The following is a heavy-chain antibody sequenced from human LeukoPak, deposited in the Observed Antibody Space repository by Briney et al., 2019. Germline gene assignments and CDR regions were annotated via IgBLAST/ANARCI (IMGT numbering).Heavy chain of an antibody. CDR2: INPNSGGT. J-gene: IGHJ5*02. CDR3: ARDRGDFWSGYYFGGTYDWFDP. CDR1: GYTFTGYY. D-gene: IGHD3-3*01. Sequence: ASVKVSCKASGYTFTGYYMHWVRQAPGQGLEWMGWINPNSGGTNYAQKFQGRVTMTRDTSISTAYMELSRLRSDDTAVYYCARDRGDFWSGYYFGGTYDWFDPWGQGTLVTVSS. V-gene: IGHV1-2*02.